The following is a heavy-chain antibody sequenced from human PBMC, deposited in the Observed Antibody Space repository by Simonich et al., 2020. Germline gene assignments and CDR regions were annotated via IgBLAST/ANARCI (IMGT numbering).Heavy chain of an antibody. J-gene: IGHJ4*02. CDR3: ARVERTTDGHYYFDY. V-gene: IGHV4-31*01. CDR1: GGSISSGGYY. D-gene: IGHD4-4*01. Sequence: QVQLQESGPGLVKPSQTLSLTCPVSGGSISSGGYYWSWIRQHPGKGLEWIGYIYYSGSTHYNPSLKSLVTISVDTSKNQFSLKLSSVTAADTAVYYCARVERTTDGHYYFDYWGQGTLVTVSS. CDR2: IYYSGST.